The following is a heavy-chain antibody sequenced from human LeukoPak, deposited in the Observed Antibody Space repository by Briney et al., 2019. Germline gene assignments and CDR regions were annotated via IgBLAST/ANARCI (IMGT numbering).Heavy chain of an antibody. J-gene: IGHJ4*02. Sequence: SETLSLTCAVSGASITGHYWSWIRQPPGKGLEWIGFIYYSGTTNYNPSLKSRVTISVDTSKNQFSLTLSSVTAADTAVYYCARHLGGGIYFDYWGQGTLVTVSS. CDR3: ARHLGGGIYFDY. D-gene: IGHD3-16*01. CDR2: IYYSGTT. CDR1: GASITGHY. V-gene: IGHV4-59*08.